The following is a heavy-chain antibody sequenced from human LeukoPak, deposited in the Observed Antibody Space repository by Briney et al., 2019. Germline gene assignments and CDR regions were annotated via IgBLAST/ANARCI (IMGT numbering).Heavy chain of an antibody. V-gene: IGHV4-34*01. CDR2: INHSGST. CDR3: ARAEWLMYDY. D-gene: IGHD3-3*01. J-gene: IGHJ4*02. CDR1: GGAFSGYY. Sequence: SETLSLTCAVYGGAFSGYYWSWIRQPPGKGLEWIGEINHSGSTNYNPSLKSRVTISVDTSKNQSSLKLSSVTAADTAVYYCARAEWLMYDYWGQGTLVTVSS.